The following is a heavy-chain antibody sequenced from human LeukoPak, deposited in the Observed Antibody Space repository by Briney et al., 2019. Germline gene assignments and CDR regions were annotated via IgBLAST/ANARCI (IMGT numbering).Heavy chain of an antibody. CDR1: GFTFSSYA. D-gene: IGHD3-22*01. J-gene: IGHJ5*02. Sequence: GGSLRLSCAASGFTFSSYAMSWVRQAPGKGLEWVSAISGSGGSTYYADSVKGRFTISRDNSKNTLYLQMNSLRAEDTAVYYCAKGSIVVERGAWFDPWGQGTLVTVSS. CDR3: AKGSIVVERGAWFDP. V-gene: IGHV3-23*01. CDR2: ISGSGGST.